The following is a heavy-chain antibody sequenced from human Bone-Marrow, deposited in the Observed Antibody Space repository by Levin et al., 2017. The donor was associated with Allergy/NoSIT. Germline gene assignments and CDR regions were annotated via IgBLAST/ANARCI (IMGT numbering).Heavy chain of an antibody. D-gene: IGHD3-22*01. V-gene: IGHV3-30*18. J-gene: IGHJ6*02. Sequence: GESLKISCAASIFSFSNYGMNWVRQAPGKGLEWVALIPFDGSFTYYADSVKGRFTISRDNSKNTLYLQMNSLRVEDTAVYYCAKEWLWEGFYYGADVWGQGTTVTVSS. CDR2: IPFDGSFT. CDR3: AKEWLWEGFYYGADV. CDR1: IFSFSNYG.